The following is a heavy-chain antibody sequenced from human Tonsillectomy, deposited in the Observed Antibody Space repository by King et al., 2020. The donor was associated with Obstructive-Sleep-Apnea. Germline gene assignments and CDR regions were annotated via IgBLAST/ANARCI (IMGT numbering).Heavy chain of an antibody. V-gene: IGHV4-38-2*02. J-gene: IGHJ4*02. CDR2: IYHTGSI. CDR3: ARVLLGLYYFDY. Sequence: QVQLQESGPGLVKPSETLSLTCTVSGYSISSGYYWGWIRQPPGQGLEWIGSIYHTGSIYYNPSLKSRVTISVDTSKNQFSLKLSSVTAADTAVYYCARVLLGLYYFDYWGQGTLVTVSS. D-gene: IGHD2-21*01. CDR1: GYSISSGYY.